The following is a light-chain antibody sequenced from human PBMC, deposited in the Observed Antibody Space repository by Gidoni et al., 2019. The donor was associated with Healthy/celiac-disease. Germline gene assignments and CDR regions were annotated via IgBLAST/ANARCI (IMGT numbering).Light chain of an antibody. J-gene: IGLJ2*01. Sequence: QSVLTQPPSVSEAPRQRVPISCSGSSSNIGNNAVNWYQQLPGKAPKLLIYYDDLLPSGVSDRFSGSKSGTSAPLAISGLQSEDEADYYCAAWDDSLNGVVFGGGTKLTVL. CDR1: SSNIGNNA. V-gene: IGLV1-36*01. CDR3: AAWDDSLNGVV. CDR2: YDD.